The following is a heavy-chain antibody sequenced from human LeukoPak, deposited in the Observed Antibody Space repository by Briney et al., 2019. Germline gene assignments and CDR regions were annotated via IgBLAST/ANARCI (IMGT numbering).Heavy chain of an antibody. V-gene: IGHV4-59*01. D-gene: IGHD5-18*01. Sequence: PSETLSLTCTVSGDSIGAYYWSWIRQPPGKGLEWIGNIFYSGSTSYNPSLESRVTILVDTSKNQFSLKLYSVSAADTAVYYCSRVVRNSYSSPVYFDYWDQGSLVIVSS. CDR1: GDSIGAYY. CDR2: IFYSGST. CDR3: SRVVRNSYSSPVYFDY. J-gene: IGHJ4*02.